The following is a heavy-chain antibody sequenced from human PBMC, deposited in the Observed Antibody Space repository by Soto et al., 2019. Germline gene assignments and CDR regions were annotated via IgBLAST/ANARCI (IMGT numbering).Heavy chain of an antibody. CDR3: ARTKYYYDSSGYGAQFDY. Sequence: SETLSLTCAVYGGSFSGYYWSWIRQPPGKGLEWIGEINHSGSTNYNPSLKSRVTISVDTSKNQFSLKLSSVTAADTAVYYCARTKYYYDSSGYGAQFDYWGQGTLVTVSS. CDR2: INHSGST. V-gene: IGHV4-34*01. D-gene: IGHD3-22*01. J-gene: IGHJ4*02. CDR1: GGSFSGYY.